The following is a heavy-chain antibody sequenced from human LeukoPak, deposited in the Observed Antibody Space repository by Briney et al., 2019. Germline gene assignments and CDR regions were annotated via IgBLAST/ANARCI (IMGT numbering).Heavy chain of an antibody. V-gene: IGHV1-69*13. CDR1: GGTFSSYA. Sequence: SVKVSCEASGGTFSSYAISWVRQAPGQGLEWMGGIIPIFGTANYAQKFQGRVTITADESTSTAYMELSSLRSEDTAVYYCARDCCGYCSSTSCRDYWGQGTLVTVSS. CDR2: IIPIFGTA. D-gene: IGHD2-2*03. J-gene: IGHJ4*02. CDR3: ARDCCGYCSSTSCRDY.